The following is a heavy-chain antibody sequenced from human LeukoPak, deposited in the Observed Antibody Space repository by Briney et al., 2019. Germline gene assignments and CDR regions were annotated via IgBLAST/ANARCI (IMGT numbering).Heavy chain of an antibody. V-gene: IGHV1-8*01. D-gene: IGHD4-11*01. Sequence: GASVTVSCKASGYTFTSYDINWVRQATGQGLEWMGWMNPNSGNTGYAQKFQGRVTMTRNTSISTAYMELSSLRSEDTAVYYCARGIMTTAQYYYYYMDVWGKGTTVTVSS. J-gene: IGHJ6*03. CDR2: MNPNSGNT. CDR1: GYTFTSYD. CDR3: ARGIMTTAQYYYYYMDV.